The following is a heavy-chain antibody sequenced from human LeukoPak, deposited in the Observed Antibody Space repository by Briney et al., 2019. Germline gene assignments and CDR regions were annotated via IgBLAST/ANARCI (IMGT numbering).Heavy chain of an antibody. Sequence: ASVKVSCKASGYTFTSYDINWVRQATGQGLEWMGWMNPNSGNTGYAQKFQGRVTMTRNTSISTAYMELNSLRSEDTAVYYCAVGLWFGELLSTPPYYFDYWGQGTLVTVSS. J-gene: IGHJ4*02. CDR3: AVGLWFGELLSTPPYYFDY. CDR1: GYTFTSYD. D-gene: IGHD3-10*01. CDR2: MNPNSGNT. V-gene: IGHV1-8*01.